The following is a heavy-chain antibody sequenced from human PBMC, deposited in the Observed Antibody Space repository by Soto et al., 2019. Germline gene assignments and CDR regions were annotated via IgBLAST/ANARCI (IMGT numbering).Heavy chain of an antibody. V-gene: IGHV1-18*01. CDR3: ARPLGYGDYKWFDP. CDR2: ISAYNGNT. D-gene: IGHD4-17*01. Sequence: GASVKVSCKAAGYTFTSYGISWVRQAPGQGLEWMGWISAYNGNTNYAQKLQGRVTMTTDTSTSTAYMELRSLRSDDTAVYYCARPLGYGDYKWFDPWGQGTLVTVSS. CDR1: GYTFTSYG. J-gene: IGHJ5*02.